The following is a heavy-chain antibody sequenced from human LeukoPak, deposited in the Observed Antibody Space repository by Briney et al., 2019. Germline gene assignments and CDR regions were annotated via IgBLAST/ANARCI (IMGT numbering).Heavy chain of an antibody. V-gene: IGHV3-21*01. CDR3: TRKWSQWDFLVDY. CDR1: GFTFSSYS. J-gene: IGHJ4*02. Sequence: AGGSLRLSCAASGFTFSSYSMNWVRQAPGKGLEWASSITSSGRYIYYADSVKGRFTISRDNSENSLYLQMDSLTAEDTAVYYCTRKWSQWDFLVDYWGQGTRVAVSP. D-gene: IGHD2/OR15-2a*01. CDR2: ITSSGRYI.